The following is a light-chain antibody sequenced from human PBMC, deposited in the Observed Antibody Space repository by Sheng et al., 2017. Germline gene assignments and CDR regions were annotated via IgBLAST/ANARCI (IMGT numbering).Light chain of an antibody. CDR3: LQGTHWPET. CDR2: KVS. V-gene: IGKV2-30*02. Sequence: DVVMAQSPLSLPVTLGQPASISCRSSQSLVHSDGNTYLNWFQQRPGHSPRRLIYKVSNRDSGVPDRFSGSGSATDFTLKISRVEAEDVGVYYCLQGTHWPETFGQGTKLEI. J-gene: IGKJ2*01. CDR1: QSLVHSDGNTY.